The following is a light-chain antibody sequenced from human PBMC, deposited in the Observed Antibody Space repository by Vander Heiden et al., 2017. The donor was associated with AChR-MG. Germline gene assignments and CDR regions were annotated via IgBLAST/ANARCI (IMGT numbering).Light chain of an antibody. V-gene: IGLV2-11*01. J-gene: IGLJ1*01. Sequence: QSALTQPRSVSGSPGQSVTISCTGTSSDVGGYNFVSWYQQYPGKAPKVLIFDVTKRPSGVPDRFSGSKSGNTASLTIFGLQAEDEADYYCCSYAGGYTGVCGTGTKVTVL. CDR2: DVT. CDR1: SSDVGGYNF. CDR3: CSYAGGYTGV.